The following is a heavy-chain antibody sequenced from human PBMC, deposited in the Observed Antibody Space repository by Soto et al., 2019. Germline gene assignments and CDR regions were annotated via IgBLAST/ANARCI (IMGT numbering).Heavy chain of an antibody. CDR1: GFTFTSSA. J-gene: IGHJ6*02. CDR3: ARYKRSTVTTKLGYYYYGMDV. V-gene: IGHV1-58*02. Sequence: GASVKVSCKASGFTFTSSAMQWVRQARGQRLEWIGWIVDGSGNTNYAQKFQERVTITRDMSTSTAYMELSSLRSEDTAVYYCARYKRSTVTTKLGYYYYGMDVWGQGTTVTVSS. CDR2: IVDGSGNT. D-gene: IGHD4-17*01.